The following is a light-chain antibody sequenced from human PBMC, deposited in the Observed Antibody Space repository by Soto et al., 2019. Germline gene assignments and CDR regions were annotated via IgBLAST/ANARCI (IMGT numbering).Light chain of an antibody. CDR3: QQYTNWPKT. CDR2: GAS. CDR1: QSVSRK. Sequence: EIVMTQSPATLSVSPGESATLSCRASQSVSRKLDWYQQKPGQAPRLLIYGASTRATGIPERFSGSGSGTEFTLTISSLQSEDFAVYYCQQYTNWPKTFGQGTKVEIK. J-gene: IGKJ1*01. V-gene: IGKV3D-15*01.